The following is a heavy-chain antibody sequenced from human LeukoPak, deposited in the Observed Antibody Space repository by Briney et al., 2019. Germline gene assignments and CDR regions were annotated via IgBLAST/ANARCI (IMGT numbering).Heavy chain of an antibody. CDR2: ISSSSTYI. V-gene: IGHV3-21*01. CDR1: GFSFSRYN. J-gene: IGHJ4*02. D-gene: IGHD3-22*01. Sequence: GGSLRLSCAASGFSFSRYNMNWVRQAPGKGLEWVSSISSSSTYIYYADSVKGRFTISRDNAKNSLYLQMNSLRAEDTAVYYCARVTYYYESSGYKPSDYWGQGTLVTVSS. CDR3: ARVTYYYESSGYKPSDY.